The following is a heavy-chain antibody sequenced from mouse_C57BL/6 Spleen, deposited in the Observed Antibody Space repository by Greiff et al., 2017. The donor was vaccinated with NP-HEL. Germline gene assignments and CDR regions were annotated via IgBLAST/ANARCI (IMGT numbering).Heavy chain of an antibody. Sequence: QVQLQQSGPELVKPGASVKISCKASGYAFISSWMNWVKQRPGKGLEWIGRIYPGDGDTNYNGKFKGKATLTADKSSSTAYMQLSSLTSEDSAVYFCASTGFAYWGQGTLVTVSA. CDR2: IYPGDGDT. V-gene: IGHV1-82*01. D-gene: IGHD4-1*02. J-gene: IGHJ3*01. CDR3: ASTGFAY. CDR1: GYAFISSW.